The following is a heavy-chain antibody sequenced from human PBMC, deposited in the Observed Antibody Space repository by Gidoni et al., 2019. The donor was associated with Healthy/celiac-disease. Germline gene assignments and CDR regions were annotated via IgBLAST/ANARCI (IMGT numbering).Heavy chain of an antibody. CDR2: IYYSGST. CDR3: ARALVYYDSSGYYRGNAFDI. J-gene: IGHJ3*02. D-gene: IGHD3-22*01. CDR1: GGSISSGGYY. V-gene: IGHV4-31*03. Sequence: QVQLQESGPGLVKPSQTLSLTCTVSGGSISSGGYYWSWIRQHPGKGLEWIVYIYYSGSTYYNPSLKSRVTISVDTSKNQFSLKLSSVTAADTAVYYCARALVYYDSSGYYRGNAFDIWGQGTMVTVSS.